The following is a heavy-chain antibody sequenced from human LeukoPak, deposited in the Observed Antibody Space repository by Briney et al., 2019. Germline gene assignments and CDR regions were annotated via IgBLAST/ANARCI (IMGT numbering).Heavy chain of an antibody. Sequence: PSETLSLTCTVSGGSISSYYWSWIRQPPGKGLEWIGYIYYSGSTNYNPSLKSRVTISVDTSKNQFSLKLSSVTAADTAVYYCARVAVLGSLYYYYGMDVWGQGTTVTVSS. D-gene: IGHD3-16*01. CDR2: IYYSGST. CDR1: GGSISSYY. J-gene: IGHJ6*02. CDR3: ARVAVLGSLYYYYGMDV. V-gene: IGHV4-59*01.